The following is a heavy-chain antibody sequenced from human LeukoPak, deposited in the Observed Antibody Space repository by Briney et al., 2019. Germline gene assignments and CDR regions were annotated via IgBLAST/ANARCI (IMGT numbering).Heavy chain of an antibody. CDR3: ARSSSSSSSKSWFDP. Sequence: GASVKVSCKASGYTFTSYGISWVRQAPGQGLEWMGWISAYNGNTNYAQKLQGRVTTTTDTSTSTAYMELRSLRSDDTAVYYCARSSSSSSSKSWFDPWGQGTLVTVSS. D-gene: IGHD6-6*01. V-gene: IGHV1-18*01. J-gene: IGHJ5*02. CDR1: GYTFTSYG. CDR2: ISAYNGNT.